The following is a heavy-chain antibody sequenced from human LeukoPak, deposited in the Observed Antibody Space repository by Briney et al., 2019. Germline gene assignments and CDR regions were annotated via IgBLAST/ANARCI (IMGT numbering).Heavy chain of an antibody. D-gene: IGHD3-10*01. Sequence: SETLSLTCTVSGGSISSYYWSWIRQPPGKGLEWIGEIYHSGSTNYNPSLKSRVTISVDKSKNQFSLKLSSVTAADTAVYYCARGVVRGVPDYWGQGTLVTVSS. CDR1: GGSISSYY. CDR3: ARGVVRGVPDY. CDR2: IYHSGST. J-gene: IGHJ4*02. V-gene: IGHV4-59*12.